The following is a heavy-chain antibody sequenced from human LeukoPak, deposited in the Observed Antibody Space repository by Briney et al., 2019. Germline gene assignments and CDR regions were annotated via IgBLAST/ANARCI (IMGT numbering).Heavy chain of an antibody. CDR1: GXTFSTYS. CDR2: ISSSSSYI. J-gene: IGHJ4*02. Sequence: GGSLRLSCAASGXTFSTYSMNWVRQAPGKGLEWVSSISSSSSYIYYADSVKGRFTISRDNAKTSLYLQMNSLRAEDTAVYYCARGHVAAAAYFDYWGQGTLVTVSS. V-gene: IGHV3-21*01. CDR3: ARGHVAAAAYFDY. D-gene: IGHD6-13*01.